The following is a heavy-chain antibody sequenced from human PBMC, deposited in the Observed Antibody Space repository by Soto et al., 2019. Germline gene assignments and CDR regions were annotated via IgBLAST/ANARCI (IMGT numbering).Heavy chain of an antibody. CDR1: GYTFTSYG. V-gene: IGHV1-18*01. Sequence: ASVKVSCKASGYTFTSYGISWVRQAPGQGLEWMGWISAYNGNTNYAQKLQGRVTMTTDTSTSTAYMELRSLRSDDTAVYYCARDSLEYYDSSGYSHWFDPWGQGTLVTVSS. D-gene: IGHD3-22*01. CDR3: ARDSLEYYDSSGYSHWFDP. J-gene: IGHJ5*02. CDR2: ISAYNGNT.